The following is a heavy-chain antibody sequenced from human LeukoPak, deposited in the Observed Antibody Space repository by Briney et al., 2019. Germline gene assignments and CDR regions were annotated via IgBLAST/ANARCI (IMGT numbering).Heavy chain of an antibody. V-gene: IGHV4-59*08. D-gene: IGHD6-13*01. Sequence: TSSETLSLTCTVSGGSISSYYWSWIRQPPGKGLEWIGYIYYSGSTNYNPSLKSRVTISVDTSKNQFSLKLSSVTAADTAVYYCACCRPGYSSSWKSWKVAVAGCYFDYWGQGTLVTVSS. J-gene: IGHJ4*02. CDR2: IYYSGST. CDR1: GGSISSYY. CDR3: ACCRPGYSSSWKSWKVAVAGCYFDY.